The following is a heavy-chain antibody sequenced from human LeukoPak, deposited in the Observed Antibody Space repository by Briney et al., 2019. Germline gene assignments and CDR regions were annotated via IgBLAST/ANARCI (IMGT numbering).Heavy chain of an antibody. Sequence: SVKVSCKASGYTFTSYGISWVRQAPGQGLEWMGGIIPIFGTANYAQKFQGRVTITADESTSTAYMELSSLRSEDTAVYYCARNDYDFWSGPLQDYYYYMDVWGKGTTVTVSS. CDR1: GYTFTSYG. CDR3: ARNDYDFWSGPLQDYYYYMDV. J-gene: IGHJ6*03. CDR2: IIPIFGTA. V-gene: IGHV1-69*13. D-gene: IGHD3-3*01.